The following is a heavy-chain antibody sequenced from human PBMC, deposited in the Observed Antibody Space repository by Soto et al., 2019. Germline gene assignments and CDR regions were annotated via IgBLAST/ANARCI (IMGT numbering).Heavy chain of an antibody. J-gene: IGHJ4*02. V-gene: IGHV3-53*01. CDR1: GFTVSNNY. CDR2: IYSGGST. D-gene: IGHD6-13*01. Sequence: EVQLVESGGGLIQPGGSLRLSCAASGFTVSNNYMRWVRQAPGKGLEWVSLIYSGGSTHYADSVKGRFTISRDNSKNTLYLQMCSPRVENTAAYYCARDPPGIAASGGGGWGQGTLVTVSS. CDR3: ARDPPGIAASGGGG.